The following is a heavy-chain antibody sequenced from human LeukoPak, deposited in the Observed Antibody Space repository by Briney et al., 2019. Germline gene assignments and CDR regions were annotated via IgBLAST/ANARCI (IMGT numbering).Heavy chain of an antibody. CDR2: IYYSGST. CDR1: GGSISSNTYY. V-gene: IGHV4-39*07. CDR3: ARSELYYFDY. Sequence: PETLSLTCTVSGGSISSNTYYWDWIRQPPGKGLECIGSIYYSGSTNYNPSLKSRVTISVDTSKNQFSLKLSSVTAADTAVYYCARSELYYFDYWGQGTLVTVSS. J-gene: IGHJ4*02. D-gene: IGHD1-14*01.